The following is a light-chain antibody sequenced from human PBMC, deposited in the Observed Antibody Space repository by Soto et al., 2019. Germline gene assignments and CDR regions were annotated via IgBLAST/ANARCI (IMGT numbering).Light chain of an antibody. J-gene: IGLJ3*02. CDR1: SSDVGDYNY. Sequence: QSVLTQPASVSGSPGQSITISCTGTSSDVGDYNYVSWYQQHPGKVPKLMIYEVSNRPSGVSNRFSGSKSGNTASLTISGLQAEDEADYYCSSYTSSSTWVFGGGTKLTVL. V-gene: IGLV2-14*01. CDR2: EVS. CDR3: SSYTSSSTWV.